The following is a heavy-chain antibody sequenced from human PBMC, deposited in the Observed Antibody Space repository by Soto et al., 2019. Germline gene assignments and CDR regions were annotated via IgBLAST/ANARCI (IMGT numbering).Heavy chain of an antibody. J-gene: IGHJ5*02. Sequence: QLQLQQSGSGLVKPSQTLSLTCTVSGASISSGPYSWNWLRQTPGKGLEWIGFIYHSGSTTYSPSLKNRVTTSIDKAKDQFSLILQSVTAAETGGYFCAPGGIREGLRHFSAWGQGTLVVVSS. CDR3: APGGIREGLRHFSA. CDR1: GASISSGPYS. V-gene: IGHV4-30-2*01. CDR2: IYHSGST. D-gene: IGHD2-15*01.